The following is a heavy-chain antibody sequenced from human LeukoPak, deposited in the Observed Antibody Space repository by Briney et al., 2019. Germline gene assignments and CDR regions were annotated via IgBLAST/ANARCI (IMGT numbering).Heavy chain of an antibody. Sequence: GRSLRLSCAASGFTFSSYGMHWVRQAPGKGLEWVAVIWYDGSNKYYADSVKGRFTISRDNSKNTLYLQMNSLRAEDTAVYYCAKSPVLTNLDYWGQGTLVTVSS. CDR1: GFTFSSYG. CDR3: AKSPVLTNLDY. J-gene: IGHJ4*02. D-gene: IGHD4/OR15-4a*01. CDR2: IWYDGSNK. V-gene: IGHV3-33*06.